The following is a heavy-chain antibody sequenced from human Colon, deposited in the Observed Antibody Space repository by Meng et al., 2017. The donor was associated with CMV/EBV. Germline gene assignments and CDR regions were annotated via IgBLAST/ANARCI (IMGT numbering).Heavy chain of an antibody. D-gene: IGHD4-23*01. Sequence: GKGGAAGGGLVLRGGALRLDCAASGFAVSGDYMTWVRQAPGKGLEWVSLIHLNGGTTYTDSVKGRFTISRDSSENAVYLQMNSLTGEDTAVYFCARGGKGFWFFGLWGRGTLVTVSS. CDR1: GFAVSGDY. V-gene: IGHV3-66*01. J-gene: IGHJ2*01. CDR2: IHLNGGT. CDR3: ARGGKGFWFFGL.